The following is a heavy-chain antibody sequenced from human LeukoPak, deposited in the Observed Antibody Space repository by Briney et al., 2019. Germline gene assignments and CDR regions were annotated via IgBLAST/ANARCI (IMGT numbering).Heavy chain of an antibody. Sequence: GGSLRLSCAASGFTFSSYAMHWVRQAPGKGLEWVAVISYDGSNKYYADSVKGRFTISRDNSKNTLYLQMNSLRAEDTAVYYCASPYYYGSGSLDYWGQGTLVTVSS. CDR1: GFTFSSYA. CDR3: ASPYYYGSGSLDY. V-gene: IGHV3-30*04. CDR2: ISYDGSNK. J-gene: IGHJ4*02. D-gene: IGHD3-10*01.